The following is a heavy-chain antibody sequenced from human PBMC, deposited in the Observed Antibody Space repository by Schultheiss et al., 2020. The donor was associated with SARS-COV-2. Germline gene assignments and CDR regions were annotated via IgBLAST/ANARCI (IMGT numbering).Heavy chain of an antibody. V-gene: IGHV4-34*01. J-gene: IGHJ4*02. CDR2: INHSGST. CDR1: GGSISSYY. CDR3: ARFRSGYVDY. Sequence: SETLSLTCTVSGGSISSYYWSWIRQPPGKGLECIGEINHSGSTNYNPSLKSRVTISVDTSKNQFSLKLSSVTAADTAVYYCARFRSGYVDYWGQGTLVTVSS. D-gene: IGHD3-3*01.